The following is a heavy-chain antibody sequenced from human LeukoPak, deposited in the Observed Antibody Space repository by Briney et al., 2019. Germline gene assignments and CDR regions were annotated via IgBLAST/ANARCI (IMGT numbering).Heavy chain of an antibody. D-gene: IGHD3-22*01. J-gene: IGHJ4*02. CDR1: GFTFSSYG. CDR3: ARARKSYDSSGYYTYYFDY. V-gene: IGHV3-30*02. CDR2: IRFDGSIK. Sequence: GGSLRLSCAASGFTFSSYGMHWVRQAPGKGLEWVAFIRFDGSIKSYPDSVKGRLAISRDNSKNSLYLQMNSLRAEDTAVYYCARARKSYDSSGYYTYYFDYWGQGTLVTVSS.